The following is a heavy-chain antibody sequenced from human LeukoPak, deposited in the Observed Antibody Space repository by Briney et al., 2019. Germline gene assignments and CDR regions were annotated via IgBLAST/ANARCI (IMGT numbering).Heavy chain of an antibody. CDR2: MNPNSGNT. CDR3: ARGRGSGWYSDYYYYMDV. V-gene: IGHV1-8*03. CDR1: GGTFSSYA. D-gene: IGHD6-19*01. J-gene: IGHJ6*03. Sequence: ASVKVSCKASGGTFSSYAISWVRQATGQGLEWMGWMNPNSGNTGYAQKFQGRVTITRNTSISTAYMELSSLRSEDTAVYYCARGRGSGWYSDYYYYMDVWGKGTTVTVSS.